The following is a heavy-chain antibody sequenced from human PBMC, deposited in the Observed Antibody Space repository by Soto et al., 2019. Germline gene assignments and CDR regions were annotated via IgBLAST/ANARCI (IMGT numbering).Heavy chain of an antibody. D-gene: IGHD2-21*02. J-gene: IGHJ5*02. Sequence: SETLSLTCTVSGASIRRTDYYWSWIRQAPGKGLEWIGYVYYTGSTYYNPSLMSRLTISVDTSKNQFSLKLTSVTAAETAVYYCVRTAREGAVAPHWFDRWGQGTQVTVSS. CDR3: VRTAREGAVAPHWFDR. CDR1: GASIRRTDYY. CDR2: VYYTGST. V-gene: IGHV4-30-4*01.